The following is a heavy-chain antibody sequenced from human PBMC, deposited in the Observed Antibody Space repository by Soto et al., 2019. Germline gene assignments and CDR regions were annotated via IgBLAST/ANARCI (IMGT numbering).Heavy chain of an antibody. D-gene: IGHD2-2*02. J-gene: IGHJ3*02. CDR1: GGTFSSYA. Sequence: SVKVSCKASGGTFSSYAISWVRQAPGQGLEWMGGIIPIFGTAHYAQKFQGRVTITADESTSTAYMELSSLRSEDTAVYYCARDAPSIPGAFDIWGQGTMVTVSS. V-gene: IGHV1-69*13. CDR2: IIPIFGTA. CDR3: ARDAPSIPGAFDI.